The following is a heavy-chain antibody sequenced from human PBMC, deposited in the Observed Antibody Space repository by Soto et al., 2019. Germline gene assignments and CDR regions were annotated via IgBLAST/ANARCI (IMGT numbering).Heavy chain of an antibody. CDR1: GYSFTSYW. V-gene: IGHV5-51*01. CDR2: IYPGDSDT. CDR3: ARHSDPLRYYDFSLRGMDV. J-gene: IGHJ6*02. D-gene: IGHD3-3*01. Sequence: PGESLKISCKGSGYSFTSYWIGWVRQMPGKGLEWMGIIYPGDSDTRYSPSFQGQVTISADKSISTAYLQWSSLKASDTAMYYCARHSDPLRYYDFSLRGMDVWGQGTTVTVSS.